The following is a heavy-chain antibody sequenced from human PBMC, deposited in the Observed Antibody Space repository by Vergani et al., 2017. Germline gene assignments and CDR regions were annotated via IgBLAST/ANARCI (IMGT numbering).Heavy chain of an antibody. V-gene: IGHV3-23*04. CDR2: ISGSGGST. J-gene: IGHJ6*02. CDR3: AKDEGYSYGFNYYYYFGMDV. Sequence: EVQLVESGGGLVQPGGSLRLSCAASGFTVSSNYMSWVRQAPGKGLEWVSVISGSGGSTYYADSVKGRFTISRDNSKNTLYLQMNSLRAEDTAVYYCAKDEGYSYGFNYYYYFGMDVWGQGTTVTVSS. CDR1: GFTVSSNY. D-gene: IGHD5-18*01.